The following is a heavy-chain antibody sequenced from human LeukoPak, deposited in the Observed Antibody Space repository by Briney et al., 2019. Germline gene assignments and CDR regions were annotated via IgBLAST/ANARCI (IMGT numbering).Heavy chain of an antibody. CDR3: ARGYCGGDCYGD. V-gene: IGHV3-23*01. Sequence: GGSLRLSCAASGFTFSDYAMNWVRQAPGKGLEWVSAIGGGGGSPYYADSVKGRFTISRDNTKSSLYLQMNSLRAEDMAVYYCARGYCGGDCYGDWGQGTLVTVSS. D-gene: IGHD2-21*02. J-gene: IGHJ1*01. CDR2: IGGGGGSP. CDR1: GFTFSDYA.